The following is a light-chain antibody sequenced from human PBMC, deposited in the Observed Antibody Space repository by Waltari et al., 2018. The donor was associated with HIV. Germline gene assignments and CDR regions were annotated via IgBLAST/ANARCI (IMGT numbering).Light chain of an antibody. CDR3: SSYTSSSTRV. J-gene: IGLJ1*01. V-gene: IGLV2-14*01. CDR1: SSDVGGYTY. CDR2: YVS. Sequence: QSALTQPASVSGSPGPSITISCTGTSSDVGGYTYFSWYQQHPGQAPKLMIYYVSNRPSGVSNRFSGAKSGNTDSLTISVLQAEDEADYYCSSYTSSSTRVFGTGTKVTVL.